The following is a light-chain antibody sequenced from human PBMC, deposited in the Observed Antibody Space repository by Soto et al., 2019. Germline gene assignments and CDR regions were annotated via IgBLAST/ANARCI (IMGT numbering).Light chain of an antibody. CDR2: GAS. V-gene: IGKV3-20*01. CDR3: QQSDDSPRT. J-gene: IGKJ1*01. CDR1: QSTSSSY. Sequence: IVLTQSPGTLSLSPGESATLSCRASQSTSSSYLAWYQQKPGQAPRLLIYGASNRATAIPDRFSGSGSGKDFTLTISRLEPEDFAMYYCQQSDDSPRTFGQGTKVEIK.